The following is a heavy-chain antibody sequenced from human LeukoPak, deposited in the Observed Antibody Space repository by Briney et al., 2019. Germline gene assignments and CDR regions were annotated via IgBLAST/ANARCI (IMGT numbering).Heavy chain of an antibody. CDR3: ARDNYGDYAPNWFDP. V-gene: IGHV4-59*01. CDR2: IYYSGST. J-gene: IGHJ5*02. D-gene: IGHD4-17*01. CDR1: GGSISSYY. Sequence: SETLSLTCTVSGGSISSYYWSWIRQPPGKGLGWIGYIYYSGSTNYNPSLKSRVTISVDTSKNQFSLKLSSVTAADTAVYYCARDNYGDYAPNWFDPWGQGTLVTVSS.